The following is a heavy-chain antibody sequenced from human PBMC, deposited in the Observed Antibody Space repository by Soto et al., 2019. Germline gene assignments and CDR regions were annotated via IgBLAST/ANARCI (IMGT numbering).Heavy chain of an antibody. D-gene: IGHD3-16*01. Sequence: SETLSLTCTVSGGSITTFYWNWIRQSPGKGLEWIGYIYYGGSTNYNPSLKSRVTISVDTSKNQFSLKLSSVTAADTAVYYCARGWGTAYYYYGMDVWGQGTTVTVSS. CDR1: GGSITTFY. V-gene: IGHV4-59*12. CDR2: IYYGGST. CDR3: ARGWGTAYYYYGMDV. J-gene: IGHJ6*02.